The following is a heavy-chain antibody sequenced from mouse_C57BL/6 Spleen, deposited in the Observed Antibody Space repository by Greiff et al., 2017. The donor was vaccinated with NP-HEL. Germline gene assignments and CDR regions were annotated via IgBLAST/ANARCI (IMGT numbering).Heavy chain of an antibody. D-gene: IGHD1-1*01. J-gene: IGHJ2*01. CDR2: ISSGSSTI. CDR1: GFTFSDYG. CDR3: ARSRGDYYYGSSSYYFDY. Sequence: EVQVVESGGGLVKPGGSLKLSCAASGFTFSDYGMHWVRQAPEKGLEWVAYISSGSSTIYYADTVKGRFTISRDNAKNTLFLQMTSLRSEDTAMYYCARSRGDYYYGSSSYYFDYWGQGTTLTVSS. V-gene: IGHV5-17*01.